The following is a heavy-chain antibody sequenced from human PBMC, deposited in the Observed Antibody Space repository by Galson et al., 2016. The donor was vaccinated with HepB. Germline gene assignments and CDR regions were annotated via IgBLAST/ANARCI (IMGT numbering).Heavy chain of an antibody. V-gene: IGHV4-59*11. Sequence: ETLSLTCTVSGGSISPHFWSWIRQPPGKELEWVGYVSSAGSTNYNPSLQSRITISVDTSKSSFSLKLTSVTAADTAVYYCARGGGYGDSPDYYYGVDVWGQGTTVIVSS. CDR1: GGSISPHF. J-gene: IGHJ6*02. CDR2: VSSAGST. D-gene: IGHD4-17*01. CDR3: ARGGGYGDSPDYYYGVDV.